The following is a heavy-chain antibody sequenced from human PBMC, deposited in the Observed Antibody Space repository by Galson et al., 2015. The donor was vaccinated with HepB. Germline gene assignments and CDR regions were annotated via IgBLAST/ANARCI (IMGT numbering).Heavy chain of an antibody. J-gene: IGHJ4*02. CDR1: GFTFNKYG. CDR3: VRGVKSPDY. CDR2: IWNDGSNK. Sequence: LRLSCAASGFTFNKYGMYWVRQSPGKGLEWVALIWNDGSNKYYVDSVKGRFTISRDNSKSTLYLQMNSLRAEDTAVYFCVRGVKSPDYWGQGTLVTVSS. V-gene: IGHV3-33*07.